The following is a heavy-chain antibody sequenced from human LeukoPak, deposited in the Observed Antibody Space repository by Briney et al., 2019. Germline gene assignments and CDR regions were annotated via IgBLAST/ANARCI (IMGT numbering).Heavy chain of an antibody. CDR3: AELGITMIGGV. D-gene: IGHD3-10*02. CDR2: IQYDGNTI. CDR1: GFTYSHNG. Sequence: GGSLRLSCVASGFTYSHNGMHWVRQAPGKGLEWVAFIQYDGNTIFYADSVKGRFTISRDNSKNTLYLQMNSLRTDDTAVYYCAELGITMIGGVWGKGTTVTISS. J-gene: IGHJ6*04. V-gene: IGHV3-30*02.